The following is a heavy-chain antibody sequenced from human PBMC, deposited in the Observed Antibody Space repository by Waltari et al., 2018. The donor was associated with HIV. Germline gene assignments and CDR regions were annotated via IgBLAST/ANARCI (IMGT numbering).Heavy chain of an antibody. Sequence: EEKLVQSGAEVKEPGESLKISCKSLGNNFAGYWVGWVRQMPGKGLEWMGVIYPGDSHAVYSPSFQGRVSMSTDSSISTVDLQWSSLRASDTAMYYCARRKGDYRTAFDIWGQGTMVTASS. CDR2: IYPGDSHA. CDR3: ARRKGDYRTAFDI. CDR1: GNNFAGYW. V-gene: IGHV5-51*01. D-gene: IGHD4-17*01. J-gene: IGHJ3*02.